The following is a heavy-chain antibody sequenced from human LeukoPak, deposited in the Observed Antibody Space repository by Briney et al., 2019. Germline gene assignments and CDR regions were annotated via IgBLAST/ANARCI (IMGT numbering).Heavy chain of an antibody. V-gene: IGHV4-4*07. CDR3: ARDVRYASGWSTPES. Sequence: SETLFLTCTVSGGSISDHYWSWIRQPSGKGLEWIGRIHSSGSANYSPSLKSRVSMSVDTSNNYFSLNLTSVTAADTALYFCARDVRYASGWSTPESWGQGILVTVSS. CDR1: GGSISDHY. J-gene: IGHJ5*02. CDR2: IHSSGSA. D-gene: IGHD6-19*01.